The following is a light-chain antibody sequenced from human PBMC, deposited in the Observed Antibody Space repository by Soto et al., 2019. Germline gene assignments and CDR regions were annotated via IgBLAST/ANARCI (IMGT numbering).Light chain of an antibody. J-gene: IGLJ2*01. V-gene: IGLV2-14*01. CDR2: DVT. CDR3: NSYTSTGVV. Sequence: QSALTQPASVSGSPGQSITISCTGTRSDVGGYNFVSWYQQHPGKAPKLLIYDVTNRPSGVSNRFSGSKSGNTASLTIFGLQAEDEADYYCNSYTSTGVVFGGGTKVTVL. CDR1: RSDVGGYNF.